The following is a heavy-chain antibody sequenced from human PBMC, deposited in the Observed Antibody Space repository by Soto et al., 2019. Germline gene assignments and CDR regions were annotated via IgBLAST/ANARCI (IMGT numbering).Heavy chain of an antibody. V-gene: IGHV1-3*01. D-gene: IGHD3-3*01. J-gene: IGHJ4*02. Sequence: QVQLLQSGAEVKKPGASVQVSCKASGYTFTYYAIHWVRQAPGQRLEWMERVHAGNDNTKYSQKFQDRVTITRDTSATTAYMDLSGLSPEDTALYYCATTIPYYDPFRSPPDYWGQGTLVTVSS. CDR3: ATTIPYYDPFRSPPDY. CDR1: GYTFTYYA. CDR2: VHAGNDNT.